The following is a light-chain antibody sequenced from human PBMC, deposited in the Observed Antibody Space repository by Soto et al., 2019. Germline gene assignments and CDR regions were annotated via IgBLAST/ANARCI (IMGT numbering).Light chain of an antibody. J-gene: IGKJ1*01. Sequence: DIQMTQSPSSLSASIGDRVTLTCRASQSITRFLNWYQQKPGKAPKLLIYTASSLQSGVPSRFSGSGSGTDFTLTISSLQTEDFATYYCQQTYSTPWTFGQGTKVEIK. V-gene: IGKV1-39*01. CDR1: QSITRF. CDR3: QQTYSTPWT. CDR2: TAS.